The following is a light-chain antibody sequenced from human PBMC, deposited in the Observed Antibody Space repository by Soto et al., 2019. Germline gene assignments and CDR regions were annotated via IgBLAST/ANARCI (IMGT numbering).Light chain of an antibody. CDR3: QEHHGSTPGYT. V-gene: IGKV3-20*01. CDR2: GTS. Sequence: EIVLTQSPATLSLSPGERATLSCRASQPVSGGYTAWYHQKPGRAPRLVIYGTSNRTTGVPDRFSGSGSGTDITLSISRLEPEDFGVYVCQEHHGSTPGYTFGQGTKLEIK. J-gene: IGKJ2*01. CDR1: QPVSGGY.